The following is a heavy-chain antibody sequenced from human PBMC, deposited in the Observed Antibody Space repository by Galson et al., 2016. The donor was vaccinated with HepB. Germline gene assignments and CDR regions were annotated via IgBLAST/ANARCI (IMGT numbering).Heavy chain of an antibody. D-gene: IGHD3-10*01. CDR1: GFTFSDYF. V-gene: IGHV3-11*04. CDR3: ARGLGSTDWSPMDY. J-gene: IGHJ4*02. CDR2: IGSTGAPI. Sequence: SLRLSCAASGFTFSDYFMTWIRQAPGKGLECISYIGSTGAPIFYADSVKGRFSISRDYATNSLYLQMNDLRAEDTAVYYCARGLGSTDWSPMDYWGQGTVVTVSS.